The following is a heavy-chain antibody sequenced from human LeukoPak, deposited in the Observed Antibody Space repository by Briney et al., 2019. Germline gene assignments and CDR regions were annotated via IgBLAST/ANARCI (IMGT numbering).Heavy chain of an antibody. CDR2: IKQDGSEK. Sequence: GGSLRLSCAASGFTFSSYWMSWVRQAPGKGLEWVANIKQDGSEKYYVDSVKGRFTISRDNAKNSLYLQMNSLRAEDTAVYYCARGGDDFWSAYGYFDYWGQGTLVTVSS. CDR3: ARGGDDFWSAYGYFDY. CDR1: GFTFSSYW. V-gene: IGHV3-7*01. D-gene: IGHD3-3*01. J-gene: IGHJ4*02.